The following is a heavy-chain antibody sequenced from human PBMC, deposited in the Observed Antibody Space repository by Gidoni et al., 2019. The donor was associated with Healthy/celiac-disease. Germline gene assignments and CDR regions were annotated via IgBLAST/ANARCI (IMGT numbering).Heavy chain of an antibody. CDR2: IYYSGST. D-gene: IGHD3-22*01. Sequence: QLQLQESGPGLVKPSETLSLTCTVPGGPISSSSYYWGWIRQPPGKGLEWIGSIYYSGSTYYNPSLKSRVTISVDTSKNQFSLKLSSVTAADTAVYYCARAGYLVVTPYNWFDPWGQGTLVTVSS. CDR3: ARAGYLVVTPYNWFDP. CDR1: GGPISSSSYY. J-gene: IGHJ5*02. V-gene: IGHV4-39*01.